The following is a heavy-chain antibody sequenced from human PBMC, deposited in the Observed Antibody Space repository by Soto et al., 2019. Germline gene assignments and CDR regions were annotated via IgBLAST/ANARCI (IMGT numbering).Heavy chain of an antibody. D-gene: IGHD1-26*01. CDR1: GFTFSSYA. V-gene: IGHV3-23*01. CDR2: ISGSGGST. Sequence: GGSLRLSCAASGFTFSSYAMSWVRQAPGKGLEWVSAISGSGGSTYYADSVKGRFTISRDNSKNTLYLQMNSLRAEDTAVYYCANYLKWELPLSGMDVWGQGTTVTVSS. J-gene: IGHJ6*02. CDR3: ANYLKWELPLSGMDV.